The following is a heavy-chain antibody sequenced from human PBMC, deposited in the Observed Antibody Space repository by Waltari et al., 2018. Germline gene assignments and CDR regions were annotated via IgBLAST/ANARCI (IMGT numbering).Heavy chain of an antibody. CDR3: ARDREYSYSGSYNDAFDI. J-gene: IGHJ3*02. CDR1: GFTFSSYG. V-gene: IGHV3-33*01. CDR2: IWYDGSNK. D-gene: IGHD1-26*01. Sequence: QVQLVESGGGVVQPGRSLRLSCAASGFTFSSYGMHWVRQAPGKGVEWVAVIWYDGSNKYYTDCVKGRFTISRDNYKTPLYLQMNSLRAEDTAVYYCARDREYSYSGSYNDAFDIWGQGTMVTVSS.